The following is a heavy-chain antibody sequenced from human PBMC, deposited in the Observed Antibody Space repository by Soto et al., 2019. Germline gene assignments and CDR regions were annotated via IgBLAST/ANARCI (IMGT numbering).Heavy chain of an antibody. CDR1: GGSISSSSYY. D-gene: IGHD6-13*01. CDR3: ARAAFYSRDFNWFDP. Sequence: SETLSLTCTVSGGSISSSSYYWGWVRQPPGKGLEWIGSIYYSGSTYYNPSLKSRVTISVDTSKNQFSLKLSSVTAADTAVYYCARAAFYSRDFNWFDPWGQGTLVTVSS. V-gene: IGHV4-39*01. J-gene: IGHJ5*02. CDR2: IYYSGST.